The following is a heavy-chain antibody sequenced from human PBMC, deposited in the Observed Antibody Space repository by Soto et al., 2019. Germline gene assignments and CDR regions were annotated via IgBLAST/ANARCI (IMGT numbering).Heavy chain of an antibody. CDR3: ARVYSSGWYGQGRY. Sequence: GGSLRLSCAASGFTFDDYGMSWVRQAPGKGLEWVSGINWNGGSTGYADSVKGRFTISRDNAKNSLYLQMNSLRAEDTALYYCARVYSSGWYGQGRYWGQGTLVTVSS. CDR2: INWNGGST. V-gene: IGHV3-20*04. CDR1: GFTFDDYG. J-gene: IGHJ4*02. D-gene: IGHD6-19*01.